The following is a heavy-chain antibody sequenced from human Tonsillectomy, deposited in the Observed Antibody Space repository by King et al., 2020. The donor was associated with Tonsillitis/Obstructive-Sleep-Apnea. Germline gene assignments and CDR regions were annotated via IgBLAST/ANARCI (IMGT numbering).Heavy chain of an antibody. CDR1: GGSISSSDFY. CDR2: IYYSGST. V-gene: IGHV4-39*01. D-gene: IGHD1-26*01. CDR3: AGHKGGSSSYYFDY. J-gene: IGHJ4*02. Sequence: QLQESGPGLVKPSETLSLTCTVSGGSISSSDFYWGWIRQPPGKGLEWVGSIYYSGSTYYNPSLKSRVTISVDTSKNQFSLKLSSVTAADTAVYYCAGHKGGSSSYYFDYWGKGTLASVSS.